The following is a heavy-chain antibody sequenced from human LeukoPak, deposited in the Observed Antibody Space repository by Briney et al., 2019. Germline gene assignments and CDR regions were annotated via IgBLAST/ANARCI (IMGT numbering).Heavy chain of an antibody. CDR3: ARDHYMDV. CDR1: GFTFDDYW. Sequence: GGSLRLSCGASGFTFDDYWMSWVRQAPGQGLEWVANINQDGSEKYYLDSAKGRFTISRDNAKNSLYLQMNSLRAEDTAVYYCARDHYMDVWGKGTTVTVSS. J-gene: IGHJ6*03. V-gene: IGHV3-7*01. CDR2: INQDGSEK.